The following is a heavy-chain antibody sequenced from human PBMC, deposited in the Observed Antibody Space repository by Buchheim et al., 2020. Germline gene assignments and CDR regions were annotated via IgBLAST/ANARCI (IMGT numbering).Heavy chain of an antibody. D-gene: IGHD3-3*01. CDR3: ARDRGITIFGVVIIVESGMDV. CDR2: IKQDGSEK. J-gene: IGHJ6*02. Sequence: EVQLVESGGGLVQPGGSLRLSCAASGFTFSSYWMSWVRQAPGKGLEWVANIKQDGSEKYYVDSVKGRFTISRDNAKNSLYLQMNSLRAEDTAVYYCARDRGITIFGVVIIVESGMDVWGQGTT. V-gene: IGHV3-7*01. CDR1: GFTFSSYW.